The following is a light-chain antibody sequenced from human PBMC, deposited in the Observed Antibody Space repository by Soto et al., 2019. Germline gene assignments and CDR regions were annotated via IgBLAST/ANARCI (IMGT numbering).Light chain of an antibody. CDR2: KAS. Sequence: GDVVIITCRASQSVSNWLAWYQQKPGKAPNLLIDKASSLKSGVPSRFSGSGSGTDFTLTISSLEPEDFAVYYCQQRSNWPPITFGQGTRLEIK. CDR1: QSVSNW. CDR3: QQRSNWPPIT. J-gene: IGKJ5*01. V-gene: IGKV1-5*03.